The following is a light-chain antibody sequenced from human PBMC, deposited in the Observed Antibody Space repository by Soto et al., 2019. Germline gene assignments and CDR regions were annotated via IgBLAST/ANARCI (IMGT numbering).Light chain of an antibody. CDR2: GQN. V-gene: IGLV1-44*01. CDR1: SSNIGSNT. CDR3: GVCEDNGDGGV. J-gene: IGLJ2*01. Sequence: QSVLTQPPSASGTPGQRVTISCSGGSSNIGSNTVNWYQQLPGTAPKLLIDGQNQRPSGGPARFSGSKSGPSASLAISGRQSGDDEDYYCGVCEDNGDGGVFGGGTKLNVL.